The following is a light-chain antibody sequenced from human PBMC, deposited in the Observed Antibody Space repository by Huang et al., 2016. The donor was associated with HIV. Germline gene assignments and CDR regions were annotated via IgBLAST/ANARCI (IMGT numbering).Light chain of an antibody. Sequence: EVVMAQSPATLSVSPGERATLSCRSSQSVGGNVAWSQQKPGHAPRLLIYGASTRATTFPARFSGSGSGTDFTLTISSLQSEDVAIYFCQQYNNWPLTIGGGTRVEI. CDR3: QQYNNWPLT. CDR1: QSVGGN. V-gene: IGKV3-15*01. J-gene: IGKJ4*01. CDR2: GAS.